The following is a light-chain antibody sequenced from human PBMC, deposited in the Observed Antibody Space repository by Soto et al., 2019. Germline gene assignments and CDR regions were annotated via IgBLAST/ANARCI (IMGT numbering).Light chain of an antibody. J-gene: IGLJ1*01. Sequence: QSVLTQPPSVSGAPGQRVTISCTGSSCNIGADYDVHWFQHLPGTPPKLLIYHNTNRPSGVPDRFSGSKSGTSASLAITGLQAEDEADYYCQSYDSSLTADVFGTGTKLTVL. CDR2: HNT. V-gene: IGLV1-40*01. CDR1: SCNIGADYD. CDR3: QSYDSSLTADV.